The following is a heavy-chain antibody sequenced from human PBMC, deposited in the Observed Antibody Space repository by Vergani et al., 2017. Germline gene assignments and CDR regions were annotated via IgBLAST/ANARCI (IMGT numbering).Heavy chain of an antibody. CDR3: ARDLAWGRSPYDLGY. Sequence: QVQLVQSGAEVKKPGASVQVSCKASGYTFTGYYMHWVRQAPGQGLEWMGWINPNSGGTNYAQKFQGRVTMTRDTSISTAYMELSRLRSDDTAVYYCARDLAWGRSPYDLGYWGQGTLVTVSS. V-gene: IGHV1-2*02. D-gene: IGHD3-16*01. CDR2: INPNSGGT. J-gene: IGHJ4*02. CDR1: GYTFTGYY.